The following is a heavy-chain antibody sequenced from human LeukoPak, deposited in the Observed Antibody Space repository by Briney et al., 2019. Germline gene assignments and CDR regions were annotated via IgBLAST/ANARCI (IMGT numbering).Heavy chain of an antibody. V-gene: IGHV3-21*01. CDR3: ATVYYDSSAYGDLDS. CDR2: ITPTSSSI. D-gene: IGHD3-22*01. Sequence: GGSLRLSCAASGIAFRSFTMNWVRQAPGKGLEWVSSITPTSSSIFYADSVKGRFTISRDNAKNSLYLQMNSLRAEDTAVYHCATVYYDSSAYGDLDSWGQGTLVTVSS. J-gene: IGHJ4*02. CDR1: GIAFRSFT.